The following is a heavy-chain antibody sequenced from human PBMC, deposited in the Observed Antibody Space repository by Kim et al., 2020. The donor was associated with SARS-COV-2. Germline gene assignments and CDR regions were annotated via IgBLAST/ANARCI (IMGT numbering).Heavy chain of an antibody. CDR2: IRSKRYGETT. J-gene: IGHJ4*02. V-gene: IGHV3-49*03. CDR1: GLNFGDYA. CDR3: TSGPYYYDSAAYYHDY. Sequence: GGSLRLSCTTSGLNFGDYAMSWFRQAPGKGLEWVAFIRSKRYGETTEYAASVKGRFIISRDDSKRIAYPHMNGLKTEDTAVYYCTSGPYYYDSAAYYHDYWGLGTLVTVSS. D-gene: IGHD3-22*01.